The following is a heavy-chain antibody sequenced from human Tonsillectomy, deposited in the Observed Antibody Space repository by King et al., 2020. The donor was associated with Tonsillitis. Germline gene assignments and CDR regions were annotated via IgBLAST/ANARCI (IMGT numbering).Heavy chain of an antibody. CDR3: AKDRYNGSYTDAFDI. Sequence: VQLVESGGGVVQPGRSLRLSCAASGFTFSSFGMHWVRQAPGKGLEWVTLISYDGSNKYYADSVKGRFTIPRDYSKNTLYLQMNSLRAEDTAVYYCAKDRYNGSYTDAFDIWGQGTMVTVSS. CDR2: ISYDGSNK. V-gene: IGHV3-30*18. D-gene: IGHD1-26*01. J-gene: IGHJ3*02. CDR1: GFTFSSFG.